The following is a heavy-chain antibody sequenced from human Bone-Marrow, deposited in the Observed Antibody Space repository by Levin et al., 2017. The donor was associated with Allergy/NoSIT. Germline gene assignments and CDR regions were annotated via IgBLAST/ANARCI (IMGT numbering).Heavy chain of an antibody. D-gene: IGHD5-12*01. Sequence: ASVKVSCKASGYTFTSYDINWVRQATGQGLEWMGWMNPHSGNTGYAQKFQGRVTLTRNPSLSTAYMELSSRRSEDAAGYYCARNGYDNPYYYYYRGMDVWGQGTTVTVS. V-gene: IGHV1-8*01. J-gene: IGHJ6*02. CDR3: ARNGYDNPYYYYYRGMDV. CDR1: GYTFTSYD. CDR2: MNPHSGNT.